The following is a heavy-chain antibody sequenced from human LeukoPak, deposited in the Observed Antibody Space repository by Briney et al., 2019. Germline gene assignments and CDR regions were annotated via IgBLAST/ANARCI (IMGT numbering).Heavy chain of an antibody. CDR2: IYYDGSA. CDR1: GASISSGSNY. CDR3: ARHWTLPNFDY. Sequence: SETLSLTCTVSGASISSGSNYWGWIRQPPGKGLEWIGSIYYDGSAYYNPSLKSRVTISVDTSKNHFSLKLNSVTAADTSLYYCARHWTLPNFDYWGQGTLVTVSS. J-gene: IGHJ4*02. V-gene: IGHV4-39*01. D-gene: IGHD1-1*01.